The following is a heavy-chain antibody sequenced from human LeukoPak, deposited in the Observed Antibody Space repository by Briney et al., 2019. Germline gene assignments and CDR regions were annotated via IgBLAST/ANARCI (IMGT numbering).Heavy chain of an antibody. J-gene: IGHJ4*02. CDR2: IWSDGSDK. CDR1: GFSFSYYG. D-gene: IGHD1-26*01. Sequence: PGGSLRLSCAASGFSFSYYGMHWVRQAPGKGLEWVAVIWSDGSDKYYADSVKGRFTISRDNSKSTVFLQMSSLRAEDTAVYYCARRGSGRYDFDYWGQGTLVTVSS. CDR3: ARRGSGRYDFDY. V-gene: IGHV3-33*01.